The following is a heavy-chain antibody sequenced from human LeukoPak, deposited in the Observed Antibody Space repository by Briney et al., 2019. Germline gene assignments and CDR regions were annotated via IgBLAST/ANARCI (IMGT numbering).Heavy chain of an antibody. CDR3: ARTLVGGTNWFDP. J-gene: IGHJ5*02. D-gene: IGHD1-26*01. CDR1: GFTFSNYW. V-gene: IGHV3-7*02. CDR2: INRDGNEK. Sequence: PGGSLRLSCAASGFTFSNYWMSWVRQAPGKGPEWVANINRDGNEKYYVDSVRGRFTISRDNAKNSLYLQVNRLRAEDTAVYYCARTLVGGTNWFDPWGQGTLVTVSS.